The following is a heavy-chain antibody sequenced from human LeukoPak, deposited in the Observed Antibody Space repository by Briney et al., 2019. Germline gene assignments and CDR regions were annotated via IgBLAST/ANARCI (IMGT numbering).Heavy chain of an antibody. Sequence: GGSLRLSCAASGFTFSSYGMNWVRQAPGKGLEWVSFISSSSSIMYYADSVKGRFTISRDNAKNSLYLQMNSLRAEDTAVYYCARDFEAAGFDYWGQGTLVTVSS. D-gene: IGHD6-25*01. CDR1: GFTFSSYG. J-gene: IGHJ4*02. CDR3: ARDFEAAGFDY. CDR2: ISSSSSIM. V-gene: IGHV3-48*01.